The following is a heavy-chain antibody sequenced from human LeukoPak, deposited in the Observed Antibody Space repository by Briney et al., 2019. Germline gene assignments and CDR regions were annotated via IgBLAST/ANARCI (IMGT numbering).Heavy chain of an antibody. D-gene: IGHD6-6*01. CDR1: GGSISSSSYY. CDR2: IYYSGST. V-gene: IGHV4-39*01. J-gene: IGHJ4*02. Sequence: PSETLSLTCTVSGGSISSSSYYWGWIRQPPGKGLEWIGSIYYSGSTYYNPSLKSRVTISVDTSKNQFSLKLSSVTAADTAVYYCANQGSSASEYWGQGPLVTVSS. CDR3: ANQGSSASEY.